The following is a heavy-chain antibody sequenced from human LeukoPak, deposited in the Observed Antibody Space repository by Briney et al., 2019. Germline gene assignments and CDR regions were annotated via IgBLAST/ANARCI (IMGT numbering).Heavy chain of an antibody. J-gene: IGHJ4*02. V-gene: IGHV1-2*02. CDR3: ARANFLSCSSTSCLFDY. CDR1: ECTFTDYY. CDR2: INPVSGGT. Sequence: GASVKVSCKASECTFTDYYLHWVRQAPGQGFEWMGWINPVSGGTNYVQKFQGRVTMTRDTSISTAYMELSRLRSDDTAVYYCARANFLSCSSTSCLFDYWGQGTLVTVSS. D-gene: IGHD2-2*01.